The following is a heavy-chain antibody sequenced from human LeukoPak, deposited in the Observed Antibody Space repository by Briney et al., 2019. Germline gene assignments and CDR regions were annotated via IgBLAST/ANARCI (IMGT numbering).Heavy chain of an antibody. CDR3: ARTDSGSYYYYGMDV. D-gene: IGHD3-22*01. Sequence: KSSETLSLTCTVSGGSISSYYWSWIRQPPGKGLEWIGYIYYSGSTNYNPSLKSRVTISVDTSKNQFSLKLSSVTAADTAVYYCARTDSGSYYYYGMDVWGQGTTVTVSS. CDR1: GGSISSYY. CDR2: IYYSGST. J-gene: IGHJ6*02. V-gene: IGHV4-59*08.